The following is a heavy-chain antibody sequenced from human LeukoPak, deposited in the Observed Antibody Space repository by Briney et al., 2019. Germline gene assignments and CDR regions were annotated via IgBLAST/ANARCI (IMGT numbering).Heavy chain of an antibody. D-gene: IGHD2/OR15-2a*01. CDR2: ISDSGDIT. J-gene: IGHJ4*02. CDR1: RFTFSSNA. CDR3: AKDRISMAAYRFFDY. Sequence: GGSLRLSCAASRFTFSSNAMSWVRQAPGKGLEWVSTISDSGDITHYADSVKGRFTISRDNSKNTLYLQMNSLRAEDTAVYYCAKDRISMAAYRFFDYWGQGTLVTVSS. V-gene: IGHV3-23*01.